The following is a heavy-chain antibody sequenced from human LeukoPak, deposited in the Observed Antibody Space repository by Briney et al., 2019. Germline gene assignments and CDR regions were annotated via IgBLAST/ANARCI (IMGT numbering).Heavy chain of an antibody. Sequence: PGGSLRLSCAASGFTFRSYWMHWVRQAPGKGLVRVSRINSDGSSTSYADSVKGRFTISRDNAKNTLYLQMNSLRAEDTAVYYCARDSTGTFDYWGQGTLVTVSS. V-gene: IGHV3-74*01. CDR3: ARDSTGTFDY. CDR2: INSDGSST. J-gene: IGHJ4*02. CDR1: GFTFRSYW. D-gene: IGHD2-8*02.